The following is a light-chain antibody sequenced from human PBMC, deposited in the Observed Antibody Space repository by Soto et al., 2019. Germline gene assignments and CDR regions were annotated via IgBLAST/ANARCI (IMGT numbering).Light chain of an antibody. J-gene: IGKJ5*01. Sequence: EIVLTQSPGTLSLSPGERATLSCRASRSVTSSYLAWYQQKPGRAPRLLIYGASSRATGTPDRFSGSGSGTDFTLTVSRLEPEDFSVYYCQQYGGSPTFXQGTRMEIK. CDR3: QQYGGSPT. CDR1: RSVTSSY. V-gene: IGKV3-20*01. CDR2: GAS.